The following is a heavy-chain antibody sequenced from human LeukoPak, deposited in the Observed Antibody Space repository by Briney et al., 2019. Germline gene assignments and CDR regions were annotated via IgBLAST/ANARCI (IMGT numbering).Heavy chain of an antibody. CDR2: IYYSGST. V-gene: IGHV4-39*07. D-gene: IGHD3/OR15-3a*01. CDR3: ARVTGLGVDY. J-gene: IGHJ4*02. CDR1: GGSISSSSYY. Sequence: PSETLSLTCTVSGGSISSSSYYWGWIRQPPGKGLERIGSIYYSGSTYYNPSLESRVTISVDTSKNQFSLKLSSVTAADTAVYYCARVTGLGVDYWGQGTLVTVSS.